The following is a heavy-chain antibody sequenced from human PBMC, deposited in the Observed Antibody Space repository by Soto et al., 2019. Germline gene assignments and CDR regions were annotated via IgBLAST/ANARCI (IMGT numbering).Heavy chain of an antibody. J-gene: IGHJ4*02. CDR1: GYMFTGFY. CDR3: AAAAIPVAGRHPDF. Sequence: QVQLVQSGAEVKRPGASVKVSCKASGYMFTGFYLHWVRQAPGQGLEWMGWINPNNGVTTYAKNFHGGVTMTRDLSISTAYMELSSLRSDDTAVYFCAAAAIPVAGRHPDFWGQGTVVTVS. CDR2: INPNNGVT. D-gene: IGHD6-19*01. V-gene: IGHV1-2*02.